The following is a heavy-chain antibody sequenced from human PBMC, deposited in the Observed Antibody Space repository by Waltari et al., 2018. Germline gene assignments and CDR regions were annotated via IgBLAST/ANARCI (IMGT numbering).Heavy chain of an antibody. CDR1: GASISGNYW. CDR2: VHHSGKT. Sequence: QVQLQESGQRLVMPSGTLSLTCAVSGASISGNYWWSWVRQSPEQGLEWIGQVHHSGKTHYNPSLQSRVAISVDKPKNQFSLNLNSVTAADTAIYYCAGDRAIGLFFDYWGRGTLVTVSS. J-gene: IGHJ4*02. D-gene: IGHD2-2*01. CDR3: AGDRAIGLFFDY. V-gene: IGHV4-4*02.